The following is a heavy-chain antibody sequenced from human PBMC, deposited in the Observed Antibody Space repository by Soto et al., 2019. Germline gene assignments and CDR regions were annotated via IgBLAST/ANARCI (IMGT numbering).Heavy chain of an antibody. CDR3: AKVRPLRDFTSTSCLGAFDI. CDR1: AFTFRSYA. V-gene: IGHV3-23*01. J-gene: IGHJ3*02. D-gene: IGHD2-2*01. CDR2: ITASAATT. Sequence: EEQLLASGGGLVRPGGSLRLSCAASAFTFRSYAMSWVRQAPGKGLEWVSAITASAATTYYADSVKGRFTISRDNSKNTLYLRINSLRAEDTAVYYCAKVRPLRDFTSTSCLGAFDIWGQGTMVTVS.